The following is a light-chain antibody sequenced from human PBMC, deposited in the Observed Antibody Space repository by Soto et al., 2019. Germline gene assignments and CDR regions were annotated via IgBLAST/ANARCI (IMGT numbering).Light chain of an antibody. J-gene: IGKJ5*01. CDR2: LGS. CDR3: MQALQPT. CDR1: QSLLHSNGYNY. V-gene: IGKV2-28*01. Sequence: DIVMTQSPLSLPVTPGEPASISCRSSQSLLHSNGYNYLDWYLQKPGQSPQLLIYLGSNRASGVPDRFSGSGSVTDFKLKISRVEAEDVGVYYCMQALQPTFGQGTRLEIK.